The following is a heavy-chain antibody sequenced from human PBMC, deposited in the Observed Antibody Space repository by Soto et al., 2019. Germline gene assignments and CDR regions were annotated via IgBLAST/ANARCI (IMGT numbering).Heavy chain of an antibody. J-gene: IGHJ6*02. V-gene: IGHV4-30-2*01. CDR1: GGSISSGGYS. CDR2: IYHSGTT. CDR3: ARAHYGDYGYGMDV. D-gene: IGHD4-17*01. Sequence: QLQLQESGSGLVKPSQTLSLTCAVSGGSISSGGYSWSWIRQPPGKGLEWIGYIYHSGTTYSNPSPTRRVTISVDGSKNQFSLKLSSVTAADTAVYYCARAHYGDYGYGMDVWGQGTTVTVSS.